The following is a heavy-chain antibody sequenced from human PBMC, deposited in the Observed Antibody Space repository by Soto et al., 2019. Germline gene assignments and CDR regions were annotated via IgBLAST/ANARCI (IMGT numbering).Heavy chain of an antibody. CDR3: ARGGGGEYSSGWYYYYSGMDV. Sequence: GASVKVSCKASGYTFTSYGISWVRQAPGQGLEWMGWISAYNGNTNYAQKLQGRVTMTTDTSTSTAYMELRSLRSGDTAVYYCARGGGGEYSSGWYYYYSGMDVWGQGTTVTVSS. V-gene: IGHV1-18*04. D-gene: IGHD6-19*01. CDR2: ISAYNGNT. J-gene: IGHJ6*02. CDR1: GYTFTSYG.